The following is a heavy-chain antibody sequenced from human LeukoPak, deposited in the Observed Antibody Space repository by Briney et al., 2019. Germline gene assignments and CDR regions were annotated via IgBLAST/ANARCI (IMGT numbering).Heavy chain of an antibody. D-gene: IGHD2-15*01. J-gene: IGHJ4*02. CDR2: MNPNSGNT. CDR3: ARVDGSGGSCYSGFDY. CDR1: GYTFTSYD. V-gene: IGHV1-8*01. Sequence: ASVKVSCKASGYTFTSYDINWVRQATGQGLEWMGWMNPNSGNTGYAQKFQGRVTMARNTSISTAYMELSSLRSEDTAVYYCARVDGSGGSCYSGFDYWGQGTLVTVSS.